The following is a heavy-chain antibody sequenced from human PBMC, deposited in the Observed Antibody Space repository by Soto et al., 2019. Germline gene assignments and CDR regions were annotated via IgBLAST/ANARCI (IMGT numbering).Heavy chain of an antibody. CDR2: IDSSGEK. D-gene: IGHD6-19*01. CDR1: GLSITDSEMG. J-gene: IGHJ5*02. V-gene: IGHV2-26*01. CDR3: ARKHLAVAVSPWFDP. Sequence: QVTLKESGPVLVKPTEPLTLRCTVSGLSITDSEMGVSWIRHPPGQPLEWLAHIDSSGEKSYRTFLKSRLAISKATSKTQIVLTMTNMDPADTATYYCARKHLAVAVSPWFDPWGQGIPVTVSS.